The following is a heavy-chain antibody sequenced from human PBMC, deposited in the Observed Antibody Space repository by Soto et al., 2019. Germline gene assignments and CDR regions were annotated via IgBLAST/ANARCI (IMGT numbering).Heavy chain of an antibody. CDR2: IYYSGDT. CDR3: ARMTSRWSWDT. CDR1: GGSFSGNF. V-gene: IGHV4-59*13. Sequence: PSETLSLTCTVSGGSFSGNFWSWIRQPPGKALEWIGYIYYSGDTNCNPSLKSRVTISVDTSKNQFSLKLNSVTAADTAVYYCARMTSRWSWDTWGQGNLVTVYS. D-gene: IGHD6-19*01. J-gene: IGHJ1*01.